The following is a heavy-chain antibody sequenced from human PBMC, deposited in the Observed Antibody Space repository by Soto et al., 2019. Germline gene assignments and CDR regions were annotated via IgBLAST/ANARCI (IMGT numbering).Heavy chain of an antibody. CDR3: ARDDPSSSHDPYYYYYGMDV. CDR2: ISYDGSNK. D-gene: IGHD6-13*01. Sequence: HRXGSLTLSCAAAGVTFSSYAMHWVRQAPGKGLEWVAVISYDGSNKYYADSVKGRFTISRDNSKNTLYLQMNSLRAEDTAVYYCARDDPSSSHDPYYYYYGMDVWGQGTTVTVSS. J-gene: IGHJ6*02. CDR1: GVTFSSYA. V-gene: IGHV3-30-3*01.